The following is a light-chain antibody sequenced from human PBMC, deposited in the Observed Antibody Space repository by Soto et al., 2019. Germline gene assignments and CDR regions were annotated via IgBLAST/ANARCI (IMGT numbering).Light chain of an antibody. CDR3: KSYAGSNTYA. V-gene: IGLV2-8*01. CDR2: EVV. CDR1: KNDIGVYDF. J-gene: IGLJ1*01. Sequence: QSVLTQPPSASGSPGQSVTISCTGTKNDIGVYDFVSWYQHHPGKAPRLIIYEVVQRPSGVPDRFSGSKSGNTASLTVSGLQAAHEADYFCKSYAGSNTYAFGSGTKVTVL.